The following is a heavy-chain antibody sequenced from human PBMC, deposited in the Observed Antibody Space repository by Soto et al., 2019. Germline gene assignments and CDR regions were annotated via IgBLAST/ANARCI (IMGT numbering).Heavy chain of an antibody. CDR2: IIPIFGTA. J-gene: IGHJ6*02. V-gene: IGHV1-69*13. CDR3: ARDGSSGAYYYYYYGMDV. CDR1: GGTVSSYA. D-gene: IGHD3-22*01. Sequence: SVKVSGKASGGTVSSYAISWVRQAPGQGLEWMGGIIPIFGTANYAQKFQGRVTITADESTSTAYMELSSLRSEDTAVYYCARDGSSGAYYYYYYGMDVWGQGTTVTVSS.